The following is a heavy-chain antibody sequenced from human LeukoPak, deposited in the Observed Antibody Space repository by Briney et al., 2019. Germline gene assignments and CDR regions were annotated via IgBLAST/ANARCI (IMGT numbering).Heavy chain of an antibody. CDR3: ARDVTAGGGYYFDY. V-gene: IGHV4-31*03. J-gene: IGHJ4*02. D-gene: IGHD5-18*01. CDR1: GGSISSGGYY. CDR2: IYYSGST. Sequence: PSQTLSLTCTVSGGSISSGGYYWSWIRQHPGKGLEWIGYIYYSGSTYYNPSLKSRVTISVDTSKNQFSLKLSSVTAADTGVYYCARDVTAGGGYYFDYWGQGTLVTVSS.